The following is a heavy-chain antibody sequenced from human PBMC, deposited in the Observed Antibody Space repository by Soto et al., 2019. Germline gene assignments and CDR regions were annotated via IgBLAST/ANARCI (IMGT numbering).Heavy chain of an antibody. J-gene: IGHJ4*02. D-gene: IGHD5-18*01. V-gene: IGHV3-23*01. Sequence: PGGSLRLSCAASGFIFDNYAMNWVRQAPGKGLEWVSSVSGNGVSTYYADSVKGRFTISRDNSKNTLSLQMSSLRVEDTATYYCAKGSRAYSYGNDYWGQGTLVTVSS. CDR2: VSGNGVST. CDR3: AKGSRAYSYGNDY. CDR1: GFIFDNYA.